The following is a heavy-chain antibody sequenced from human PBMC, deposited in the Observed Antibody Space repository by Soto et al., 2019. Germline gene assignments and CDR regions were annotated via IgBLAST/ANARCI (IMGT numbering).Heavy chain of an antibody. CDR2: ISCAGTST. J-gene: IGHJ4*02. CDR1: GFTLSSYA. CDR3: AIDPGHDGNEYYPFDS. Sequence: ESGGGVVQPGRSLRLSCAASGFTLSSYAMHWVRQAPGKGLEWVAVISCAGTSTYYADSVRGRFTISRYNSMDTVYRQLNSLRTEDTAVYHCAIDPGHDGNEYYPFDSWGQGTLVTVSS. V-gene: IGHV3-30-3*01. D-gene: IGHD3-10*01.